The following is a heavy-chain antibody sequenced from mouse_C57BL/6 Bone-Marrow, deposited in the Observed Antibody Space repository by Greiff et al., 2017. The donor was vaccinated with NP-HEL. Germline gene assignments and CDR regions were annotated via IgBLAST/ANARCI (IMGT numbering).Heavy chain of an antibody. J-gene: IGHJ4*01. Sequence: EVQLQQSGPELVKPGASVKMSCKASGYTFTDYNMHWVKQSHGKSLEWIGYINPNNGGTSYNQKFKGKATLTVNKSSSTAYMELRSLTSEDSAVYYCASLDYYGRDYAMDYWGQGTSVTVSS. CDR1: GYTFTDYN. V-gene: IGHV1-22*01. D-gene: IGHD1-1*01. CDR3: ASLDYYGRDYAMDY. CDR2: INPNNGGT.